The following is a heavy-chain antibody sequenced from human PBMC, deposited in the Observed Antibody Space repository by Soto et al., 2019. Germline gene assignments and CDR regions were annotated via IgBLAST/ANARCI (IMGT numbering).Heavy chain of an antibody. J-gene: IGHJ5*02. D-gene: IGHD1-26*01. CDR3: ARSSGGNFGIIIEGTNWFAP. CDR2: INPHGGST. V-gene: IGHV1-46*01. CDR1: RYTFTSYY. Sequence: GASVKVSCKAPRYTFTSYYINCVRQAPGQGLEWMGVINPHGGSTAYAQKFKGRVTLTRDTSASTVYMEVSSLTSEDTAMYYCARSSGGNFGIIIEGTNWFAPWGQGTLVTVSS.